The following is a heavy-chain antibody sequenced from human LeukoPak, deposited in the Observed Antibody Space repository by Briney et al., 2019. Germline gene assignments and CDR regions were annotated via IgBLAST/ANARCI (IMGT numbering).Heavy chain of an antibody. Sequence: GASVKVSCKASGYTFTSYGISWVRQAPGQGLEWMGLINPSGGGTNYAQKFQGRVTMTRDKSASTVYMELSSLRSEDTAVYYCAREAVTIFGLVRTQTTKGPHRFDPWGQGTLVTVSS. CDR1: GYTFTSYG. V-gene: IGHV1-46*03. CDR3: AREAVTIFGLVRTQTTKGPHRFDP. D-gene: IGHD3-3*01. J-gene: IGHJ5*02. CDR2: INPSGGGT.